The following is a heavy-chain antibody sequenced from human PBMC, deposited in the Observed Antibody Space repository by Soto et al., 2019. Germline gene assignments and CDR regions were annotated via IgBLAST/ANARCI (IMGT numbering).Heavy chain of an antibody. V-gene: IGHV3-21*01. CDR1: GFTFSSYS. CDR2: ISSSSSYI. D-gene: IGHD3-3*01. Sequence: EVQLVESGGGLVKPGGSLRLSCAASGFTFSSYSMNWVPQAPGKGLEWVSSISSSSSYIYYADSVKGRFTISRDNAKNSLYLQMNSLRAEDTAVYYCARDLDYDFWSGYYPLYYYYYMDVWGKGTTVTVSS. J-gene: IGHJ6*03. CDR3: ARDLDYDFWSGYYPLYYYYYMDV.